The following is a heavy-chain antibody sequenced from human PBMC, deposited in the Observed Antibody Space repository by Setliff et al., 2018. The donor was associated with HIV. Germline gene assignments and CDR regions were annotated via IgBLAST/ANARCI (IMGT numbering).Heavy chain of an antibody. J-gene: IGHJ4*02. V-gene: IGHV4-4*07. D-gene: IGHD3-22*01. CDR3: ARGGSYDTFDY. Sequence: PSETLSLTCTVSGGSITSSYWSWIRQPAGKGLEWIGRIYTSGSTNYNPSLKSRVTMSIDTSKKQFSLKLASVTAADTAAYYCARGGSYDTFDYWGQGTLVTVSS. CDR1: GGSITSSY. CDR2: IYTSGST.